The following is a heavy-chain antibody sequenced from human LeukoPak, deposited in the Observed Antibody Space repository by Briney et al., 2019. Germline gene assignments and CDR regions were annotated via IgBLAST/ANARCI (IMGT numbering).Heavy chain of an antibody. V-gene: IGHV3-23*01. CDR1: GFPFSSYA. J-gene: IGHJ4*02. CDR2: VSYTGGMT. D-gene: IGHD4-17*01. CDR3: AKDGRSDLGDHHEYFDY. Sequence: GGSLRLSCAASGFPFSSYAVSWVRQAPGKGLEWVSAVSYTGGMTYYADSVKGRFTISRDNSKNTLYLQMNGLRAEDTAVYYCAKDGRSDLGDHHEYFDYWGQGTLVTVSS.